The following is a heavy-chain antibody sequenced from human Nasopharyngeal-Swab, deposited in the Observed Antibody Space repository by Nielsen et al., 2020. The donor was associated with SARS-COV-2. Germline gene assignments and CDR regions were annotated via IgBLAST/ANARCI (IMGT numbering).Heavy chain of an antibody. J-gene: IGHJ4*02. Sequence: GESLKISCAASGFTFSNYWMHWVRQAPGKGLVWVSRINNDGSSTTDADSVKGRFTISRDNAKNTLHVQMSSLRAEDTAVYYCAREGQGTPIDFWGQGTLVTVSS. CDR3: AREGQGTPIDF. V-gene: IGHV3-74*03. CDR2: INNDGSST. CDR1: GFTFSNYW. D-gene: IGHD3-10*01.